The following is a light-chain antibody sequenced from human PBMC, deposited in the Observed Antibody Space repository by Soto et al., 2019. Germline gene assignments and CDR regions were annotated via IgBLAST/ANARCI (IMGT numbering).Light chain of an antibody. V-gene: IGLV3-21*04. Sequence: SSELTQPPSVSVAPGKTASISCGGNNIGSKGVHGYQQKPGQAPVLVIYSDTDLPPVIPERFSGSNSANLAPLTISRVEAGDEADYYCQVWDSGSAHVVFGGGTKLTVL. J-gene: IGLJ2*01. CDR3: QVWDSGSAHVV. CDR2: SDT. CDR1: NIGSKG.